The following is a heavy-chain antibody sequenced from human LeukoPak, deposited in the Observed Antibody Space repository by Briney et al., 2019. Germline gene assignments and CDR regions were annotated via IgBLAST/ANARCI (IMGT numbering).Heavy chain of an antibody. D-gene: IGHD2-15*01. CDR1: GFNVSSNY. Sequence: PGGSLRLSCAASGFNVSSNYMSWVRQAPGKGLEWVSVIYSGGSTYYADSAKGRFTISRHNSKNTPYLQMNSLRAEDTAVYYCARGPGYCSGGSCQLTDYWGQGTLVTVSS. CDR3: ARGPGYCSGGSCQLTDY. CDR2: IYSGGST. V-gene: IGHV3-53*01. J-gene: IGHJ4*02.